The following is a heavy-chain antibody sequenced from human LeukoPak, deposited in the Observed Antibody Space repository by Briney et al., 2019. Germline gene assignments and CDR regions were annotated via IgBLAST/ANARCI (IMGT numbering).Heavy chain of an antibody. CDR1: GESISSSRYY. CDR3: ARLYDGKLPPDY. CDR2: IYYRGST. D-gene: IGHD2-15*01. V-gene: IGHV4-39*01. J-gene: IGHJ4*02. Sequence: PSETLSLTCTVSGESISSSRYYWGWIRQPPGKGLEWIGSIYYRGSTYYNPSLKSRVTISVDTSKSQFSLKLSSVTAADTAVYYCARLYDGKLPPDYWGQGALVTVSS.